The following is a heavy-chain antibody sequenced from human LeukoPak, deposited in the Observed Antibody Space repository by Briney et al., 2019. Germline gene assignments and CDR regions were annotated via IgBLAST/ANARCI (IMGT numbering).Heavy chain of an antibody. CDR2: ISCDGSNK. CDR3: AKDPSGDSFGSDGMDV. V-gene: IGHV3-30*18. D-gene: IGHD5-18*01. J-gene: IGHJ6*02. CDR1: GFTFSSYW. Sequence: GGCLRLSCAASGFTFSSYWVHWVRQAPGKGLEWVAVISCDGSNKYYAASVKGLFTVSRDNSKNTLYLQMNSRRPEDTAVYYCAKDPSGDSFGSDGMDVWGQGTTVTVSS.